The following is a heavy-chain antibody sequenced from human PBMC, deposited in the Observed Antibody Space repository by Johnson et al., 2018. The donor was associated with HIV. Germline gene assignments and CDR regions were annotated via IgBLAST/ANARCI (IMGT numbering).Heavy chain of an antibody. CDR3: VKGIWASYDAFDI. V-gene: IGHV3-33*03. CDR2: KRYDGSNK. Sequence: QVQLVESGGGLVQPGGSLRLSCAASGFTFSNFGMHWVRQAPGKGLEWVAVKRYDGSNKYYAESVKGRFIISRDNTKNSLHLQMNRLRVEDTALYYCVKGIWASYDAFDIWGQGTMVTVSS. J-gene: IGHJ3*02. CDR1: GFTFSNFG. D-gene: IGHD3-16*01.